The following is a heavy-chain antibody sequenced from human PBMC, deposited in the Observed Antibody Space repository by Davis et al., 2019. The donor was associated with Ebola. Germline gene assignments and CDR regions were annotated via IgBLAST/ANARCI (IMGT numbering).Heavy chain of an antibody. CDR2: ISYDGSNK. Sequence: GESLKISCAASGFTFSSYAMHWVRQAPGKGLEWVAVISYDGSNKYYADSVKGRFTISRDNAKNSLYLQMNSLRAEDTAVYYCARDRDAYTSTKYLLKTHFDYWGQGTLVTVSS. CDR3: ARDRDAYTSTKYLLKTHFDY. CDR1: GFTFSSYA. J-gene: IGHJ4*02. D-gene: IGHD2-2*01. V-gene: IGHV3-30-3*01.